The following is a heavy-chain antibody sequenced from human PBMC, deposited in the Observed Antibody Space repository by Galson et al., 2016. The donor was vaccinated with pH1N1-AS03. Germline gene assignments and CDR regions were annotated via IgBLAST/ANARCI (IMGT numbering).Heavy chain of an antibody. CDR1: GDSFNNYA. D-gene: IGHD5-18*01. J-gene: IGHJ4*02. Sequence: SVKVSCKAYGDSFNNYAISWVRQAPGQGLQWVGGIIPTLGIVNVAQSFQGRVTITAEPSTNTAHMELSSLRSEDTAVYYCARILGYNYGRVHYWGQGTHVTVSS. V-gene: IGHV1-69*10. CDR3: ARILGYNYGRVHY. CDR2: IIPTLGIV.